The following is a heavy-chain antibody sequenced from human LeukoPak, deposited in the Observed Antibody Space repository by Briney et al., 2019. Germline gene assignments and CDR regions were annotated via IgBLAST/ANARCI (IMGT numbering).Heavy chain of an antibody. CDR2: ISYDGSNK. Sequence: GGSLRLSCAASGFTFSSYAMHWVRQAPGKGLEWVAVISYDGSNKYYADSVKGRFTNSRDNSKNTLYLQMNSLRAEDTAVYYCARPSVLLWFGELSMEVTPDHDYWGQGTLVTVSS. D-gene: IGHD3-10*01. V-gene: IGHV3-30-3*01. J-gene: IGHJ4*02. CDR1: GFTFSSYA. CDR3: ARPSVLLWFGELSMEVTPDHDY.